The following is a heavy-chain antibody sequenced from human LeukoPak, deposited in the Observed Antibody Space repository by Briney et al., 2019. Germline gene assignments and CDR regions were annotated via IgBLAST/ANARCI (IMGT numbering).Heavy chain of an antibody. CDR1: GYTFTSYD. CDR3: ARGGGYCSSTSCYANWFDP. Sequence: ASVKVSCKASGYTFTSYDINWGRQATGQGLEWRGWMNPNSGNTGYAQKFQGRVTMTRNTSISTAYMALSSLRSEHTAVYYCARGGGYCSSTSCYANWFDPWGQGTLVTVSS. V-gene: IGHV1-8*01. D-gene: IGHD2-2*01. CDR2: MNPNSGNT. J-gene: IGHJ5*02.